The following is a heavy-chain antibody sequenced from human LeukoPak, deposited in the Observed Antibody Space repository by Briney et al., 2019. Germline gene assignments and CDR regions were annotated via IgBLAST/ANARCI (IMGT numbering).Heavy chain of an antibody. D-gene: IGHD3-22*01. CDR2: INPKSGGT. V-gene: IGHV1-2*02. J-gene: IGHJ4*02. Sequence: GASVKVSCKASGYSFTGHYMHWVRQAPGQGLEWMGWINPKSGGTNYAQKFQGRVTMTRDTSISTAYMELSRLRSDDTAVYYCARGPEGFHYYDSSGYPYDYWGQGTLVTVSS. CDR3: ARGPEGFHYYDSSGYPYDY. CDR1: GYSFTGHY.